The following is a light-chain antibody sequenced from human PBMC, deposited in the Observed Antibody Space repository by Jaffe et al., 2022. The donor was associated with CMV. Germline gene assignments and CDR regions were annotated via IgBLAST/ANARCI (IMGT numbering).Light chain of an antibody. Sequence: EIVMTQSPATLSVSAGERATLSCRASQSVSSNLAWYQQKRGQAPRLLIYGASTRATGIPARFSGSGSGTEFTLTISSLQSEDFAVYYCQQYSNWPPSTFGQGTKLEIK. V-gene: IGKV3-15*01. CDR3: QQYSNWPPST. CDR1: QSVSSN. CDR2: GAS. J-gene: IGKJ2*01.